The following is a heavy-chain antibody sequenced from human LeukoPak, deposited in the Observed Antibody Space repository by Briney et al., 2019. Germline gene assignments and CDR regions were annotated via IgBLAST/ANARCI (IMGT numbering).Heavy chain of an antibody. CDR3: ARAADIVVVGYFDY. Sequence: GRSLRLSCAASGFTFSSYGMHWVRQAPGKGLEWVAVISYDGSNKYYADSVKGRFTISRDNSKNTLYLQMNSLRAEDTAVYYCARAADIVVVGYFDYWGQGTLVTVSS. CDR2: ISYDGSNK. D-gene: IGHD2-15*01. CDR1: GFTFSSYG. J-gene: IGHJ4*02. V-gene: IGHV3-30*03.